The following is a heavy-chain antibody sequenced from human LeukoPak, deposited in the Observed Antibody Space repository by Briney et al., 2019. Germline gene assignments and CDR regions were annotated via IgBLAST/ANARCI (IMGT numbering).Heavy chain of an antibody. Sequence: GGSLRLSCAVSGITLSNYGMNWVRQAPGKGLEWVAGISGSGGRTDYADSVKGRFTISRDNSKNTLYLQMKSLRAEDTAVYFCAKRGVVIRVILVGFHKEAYYFDSWGQGALVTVSS. D-gene: IGHD3-22*01. CDR1: GITLSNYG. CDR3: AKRGVVIRVILVGFHKEAYYFDS. CDR2: ISGSGGRT. V-gene: IGHV3-23*01. J-gene: IGHJ4*02.